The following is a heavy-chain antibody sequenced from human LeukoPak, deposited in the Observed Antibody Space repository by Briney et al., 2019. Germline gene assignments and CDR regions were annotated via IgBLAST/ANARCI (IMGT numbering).Heavy chain of an antibody. D-gene: IGHD5-12*01. J-gene: IGHJ5*02. V-gene: IGHV1-3*04. CDR3: ARGSPYSNNGRGFDP. Sequence: ASVKVSCKTPGYTFTSYAMHWVRQAPGQRLEWMGWINTGNGNTKYSQKFQGRVTITRDTSASTAYMELSSLRSEDTAMYYCARGSPYSNNGRGFDPWGQGTLVTVSS. CDR2: INTGNGNT. CDR1: GYTFTSYA.